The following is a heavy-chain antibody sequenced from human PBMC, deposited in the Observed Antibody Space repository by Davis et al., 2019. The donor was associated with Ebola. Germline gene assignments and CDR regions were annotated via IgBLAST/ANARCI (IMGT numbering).Heavy chain of an antibody. CDR2: IKTKTEGETT. J-gene: IGHJ4*02. Sequence: GESLKISCAASGFTFTDAWMNWVRQAPGKGLEWVGRIKTKTEGETTDYGAPVKGRFTISKDDSRNTVYLQMNSLTAEDTAVYYCARDLGGDGYCTGGVCYYFDYWGQGTLVTVSS. CDR3: ARDLGGDGYCTGGVCYYFDY. V-gene: IGHV3-15*01. CDR1: GFTFTDAW. D-gene: IGHD2-8*02.